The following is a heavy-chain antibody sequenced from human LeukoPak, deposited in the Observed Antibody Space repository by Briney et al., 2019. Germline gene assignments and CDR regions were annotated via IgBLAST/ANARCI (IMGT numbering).Heavy chain of an antibody. CDR2: ISGSGGST. CDR3: AKDSYSSGWQEFDY. D-gene: IGHD6-19*01. V-gene: IGHV3-23*01. J-gene: IGHJ4*02. Sequence: GGSLRLSCTASGFTFSRYWMSWVRQAPGKGLEWVSAISGSGGSTYYADSVKGRFTISRDNSKNTLYLQMNSLRAEDTAVYYCAKDSYSSGWQEFDYWGQGTLVTVSS. CDR1: GFTFSRYW.